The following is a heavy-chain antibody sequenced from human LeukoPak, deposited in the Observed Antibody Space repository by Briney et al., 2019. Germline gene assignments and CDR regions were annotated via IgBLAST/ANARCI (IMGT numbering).Heavy chain of an antibody. CDR1: GFTFSSYG. CDR3: AKASGYWSYYFDY. V-gene: IGHV3-23*01. J-gene: IGHJ4*02. D-gene: IGHD3-22*01. Sequence: PGGSLRLSCAASGFTFSSYGMSWVRQAPGKGLEWASAISGSGGSTYYADSVKGRFTISRDNSKNTLYLQMNSLRAEDTAVYYCAKASGYWSYYFDYWGQGTLVTVSS. CDR2: ISGSGGST.